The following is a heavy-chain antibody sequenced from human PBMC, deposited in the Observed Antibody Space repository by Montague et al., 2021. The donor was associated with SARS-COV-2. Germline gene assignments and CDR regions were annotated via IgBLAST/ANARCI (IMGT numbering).Heavy chain of an antibody. V-gene: IGHV3-7*01. J-gene: IGHJ3*02. CDR3: ARSLGLYDALDI. Sequence: SLRLSCAASGFIFSNYWMNWVRQAPGKGLEWVAKTQKDVSDTYYLASVNGRFTISRDNAKNSLYLQMNSLRADDTAVYYCARSLGLYDALDIWGQGIMVTVSS. CDR2: TQKDVSDT. CDR1: GFIFSNYW. D-gene: IGHD3-10*01.